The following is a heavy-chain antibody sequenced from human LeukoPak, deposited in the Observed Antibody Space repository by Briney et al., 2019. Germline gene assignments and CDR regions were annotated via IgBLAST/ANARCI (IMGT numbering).Heavy chain of an antibody. D-gene: IGHD3-10*01. CDR1: GLTFSSYA. CDR2: ISGSGGRT. J-gene: IGHJ4*02. CDR3: ARDSMVRGVKDY. V-gene: IGHV3-23*01. Sequence: GGSLRLSCVASGLTFSSYAMSWVRQAPAKGLEWVSGISGSGGRTYYADSVKGRFTISRDNSKNTLYLQMNSLRAEDTAVYYCARDSMVRGVKDYWGQGTLVTVSS.